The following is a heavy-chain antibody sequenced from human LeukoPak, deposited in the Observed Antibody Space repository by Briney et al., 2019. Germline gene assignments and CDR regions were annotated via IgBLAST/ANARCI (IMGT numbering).Heavy chain of an antibody. V-gene: IGHV1-8*01. CDR1: GYTFTSYD. J-gene: IGHJ6*02. CDR2: MNPNSGNT. CDR3: ARGHAVWNYAIYYYYGMDV. Sequence: ASVKVSCKASGYTFTSYDINWVRQATGQGLEWMGWMNPNSGNTGYAQKFQGRVTMTRNTSISTAYMELGSLRSEDTAVYYCARGHAVWNYAIYYYYGMDVWGQGTTVTVSS. D-gene: IGHD1-7*01.